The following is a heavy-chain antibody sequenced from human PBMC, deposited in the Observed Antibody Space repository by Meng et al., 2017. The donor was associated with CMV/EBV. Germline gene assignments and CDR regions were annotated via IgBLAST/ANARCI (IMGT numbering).Heavy chain of an antibody. J-gene: IGHJ4*01. V-gene: IGHV1-2*02. CDR3: ARGYYYDSSGYYY. D-gene: IGHD3-22*01. Sequence: QVPLVQSGAAVRTPXASGKVSCKASGYTFTGYYMHWVRQAPGQGLEWMGWINPNSGGTNYAQKFQGRVTMTRDTSISTAYMELSRLRSDDTAVYYCARGYYYDSSGYYYWGHRTLVTVSS. CDR1: GYTFTGYY. CDR2: INPNSGGT.